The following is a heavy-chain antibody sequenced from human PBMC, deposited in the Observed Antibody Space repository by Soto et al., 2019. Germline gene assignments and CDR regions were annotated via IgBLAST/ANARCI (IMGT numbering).Heavy chain of an antibody. Sequence: VQLVQSGAAVKKPGASLKVSFKASGYTFRSFGVSWGRQAPGQGPEWRGWISGDNGKTKYTHKVQGRVTMTTDTSTNTANMELRSLRSDDTAVYSCARDKMIDDVGVASLDYWGQGTVVTVSS. CDR3: ARDKMIDDVGVASLDY. J-gene: IGHJ4*01. D-gene: IGHD3-22*01. CDR2: ISGDNGKT. V-gene: IGHV1-18*04. CDR1: GYTFRSFG.